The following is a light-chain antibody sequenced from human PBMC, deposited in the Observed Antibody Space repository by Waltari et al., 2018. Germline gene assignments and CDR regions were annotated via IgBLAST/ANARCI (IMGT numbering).Light chain of an antibody. CDR1: QSVSSN. J-gene: IGKJ3*01. Sequence: EIVMTQSPATLSVSPGERVTLSCWASQSVSSNLAWYQHQPGQGPSLLIYDAYTRAPGIPARFSGSGSGTEFTLTISSLTSEDFAIYYCQQYINWPSFTFGPGTKVDIK. V-gene: IGKV3D-15*01. CDR3: QQYINWPSFT. CDR2: DAY.